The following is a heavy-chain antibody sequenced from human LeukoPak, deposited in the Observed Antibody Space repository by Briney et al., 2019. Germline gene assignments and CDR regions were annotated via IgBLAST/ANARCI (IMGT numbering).Heavy chain of an antibody. J-gene: IGHJ6*03. CDR2: IIPIFGTA. Sequence: ASVKVSCKASGGTFSSYAISWVRQAPGQGLEWMGGIIPIFGTANYAQKFQGRVTITTDESTSTAYMELSSLRSEGTAVYYCARVTPFPQTDFWSGYLKPKGAYYYYYMDVWGKGTTVTVSS. CDR1: GGTFSSYA. V-gene: IGHV1-69*05. D-gene: IGHD3-3*01. CDR3: ARVTPFPQTDFWSGYLKPKGAYYYYYMDV.